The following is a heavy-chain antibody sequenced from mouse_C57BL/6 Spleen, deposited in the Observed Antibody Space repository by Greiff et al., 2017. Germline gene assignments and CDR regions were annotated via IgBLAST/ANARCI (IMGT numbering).Heavy chain of an antibody. Sequence: EVKLVESGGGLVKPGGSLKLSCAASGFTFSSYAMSWVRQTPEKRLEWVATISDGGSYTYYPNNVKGRFTISRDNAKNNLYLQMSHLKSEDTAMYYCARDPYGSSFWGQGTLVTVSA. J-gene: IGHJ3*01. CDR1: GFTFSSYA. D-gene: IGHD1-1*01. V-gene: IGHV5-4*01. CDR3: ARDPYGSSF. CDR2: ISDGGSYT.